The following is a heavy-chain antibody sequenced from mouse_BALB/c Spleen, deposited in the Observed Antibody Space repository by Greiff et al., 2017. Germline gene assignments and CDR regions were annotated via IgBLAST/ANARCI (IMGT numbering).Heavy chain of an antibody. CDR1: GYTFTSYW. Sequence: QVQLQQSGAELAKPGASVKMSCKASGYTFTSYWMHWVKQRPGQGLEWIGYINPSTGYTEYNQKFKDKATLTADKSSSTAYMQLSSLKSEDSAVYYCARGGDRYRLNYAMDDGGQGTSVTVSS. CDR2: INPSTGYT. D-gene: IGHD2-14*01. J-gene: IGHJ4*01. CDR3: ARGGDRYRLNYAMDD. V-gene: IGHV1-7*01.